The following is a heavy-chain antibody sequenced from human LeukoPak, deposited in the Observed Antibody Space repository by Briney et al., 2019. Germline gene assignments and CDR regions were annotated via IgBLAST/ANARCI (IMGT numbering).Heavy chain of an antibody. CDR1: GYTFTGYY. Sequence: ASVNVSCKASGYTFTGYYMHWVRQAPGQGLEWMGRINPNSGGTNYAQKFQGRVTMTRDTSISTAYMELSRLRSDDTAVYYCARDDGIAAADIDYWGQGTLVTVSS. J-gene: IGHJ4*02. V-gene: IGHV1-2*06. D-gene: IGHD6-13*01. CDR2: INPNSGGT. CDR3: ARDDGIAAADIDY.